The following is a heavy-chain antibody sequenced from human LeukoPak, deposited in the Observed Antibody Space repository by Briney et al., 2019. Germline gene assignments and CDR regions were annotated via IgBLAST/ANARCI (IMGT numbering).Heavy chain of an antibody. J-gene: IGHJ4*02. CDR2: ISSSGSTI. Sequence: GGSLRLSCAASGFTFSDYYMSWICQAPGKGLEWVSYISSSGSTIYYADSVKGRFTISRDNAKNSLYLQMNSLRAEDTAVYYCARVRYRCSGGSCYPFIDYWGQGTLVTVSS. CDR1: GFTFSDYY. D-gene: IGHD2-15*01. CDR3: ARVRYRCSGGSCYPFIDY. V-gene: IGHV3-11*01.